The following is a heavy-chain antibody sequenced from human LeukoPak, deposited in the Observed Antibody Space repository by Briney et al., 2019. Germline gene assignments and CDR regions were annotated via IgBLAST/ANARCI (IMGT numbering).Heavy chain of an antibody. J-gene: IGHJ3*02. CDR3: ARGYSGSFSNAFDI. V-gene: IGHV4-59*08. Sequence: SETLSLTCTVSGGSISSYYWSWIRQPPGKGLEWIGYIYYSGSTNYNPPLKSRVTISVDTSKNQFSLKLSSATAADTAVYYCARGYSGSFSNAFDIWGQGTMVTVSS. CDR2: IYYSGST. D-gene: IGHD1-26*01. CDR1: GGSISSYY.